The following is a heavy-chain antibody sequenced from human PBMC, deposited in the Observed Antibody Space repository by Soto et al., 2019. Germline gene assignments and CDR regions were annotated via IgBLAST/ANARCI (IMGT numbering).Heavy chain of an antibody. CDR1: GFTFTDAW. J-gene: IGHJ4*02. V-gene: IGHV3-15*01. CDR3: TTSRVGY. CDR2: IKNKIDGGAT. D-gene: IGHD1-26*01. Sequence: EVLLVESGGGLVKPGGSLRLSCVASGFTFTDAWMSWVRQAPGEGLEWISRIKNKIDGGATDYAAPVQGRFTISRDDSKNTLYLQMNSLKTEDTAMYYCTTSRVGYWGQGTQVTVSS.